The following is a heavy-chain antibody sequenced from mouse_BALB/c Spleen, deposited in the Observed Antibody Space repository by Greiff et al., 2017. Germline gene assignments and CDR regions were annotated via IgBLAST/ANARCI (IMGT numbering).Heavy chain of an antibody. Sequence: VKLMESGPGLVAPSQSLSITCTVSGFSLTSYGVHWVRQPPGKGLEWLGVIWAGGSTNYNSALMSRLSISKDNSKSQVFLKMNSLQTDDTAMYYCARCDYDRDYFDYWGQGTTLTVSS. D-gene: IGHD2-4*01. V-gene: IGHV2-9*02. CDR2: IWAGGST. CDR3: ARCDYDRDYFDY. CDR1: GFSLTSYG. J-gene: IGHJ2*01.